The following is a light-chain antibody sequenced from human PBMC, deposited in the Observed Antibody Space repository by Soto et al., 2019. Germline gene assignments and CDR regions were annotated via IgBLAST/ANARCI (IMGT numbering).Light chain of an antibody. Sequence: EIVLTQSPATLSLSPGERATLSCRASQSVSSYLAWYQQEPAQAPRLLIYDASNRATGIPARFSGSGSGTDFTLTISSLEPEDFAVYYCQQRSNWPPRFTFGPGTKVDIK. J-gene: IGKJ3*01. CDR1: QSVSSY. CDR2: DAS. CDR3: QQRSNWPPRFT. V-gene: IGKV3-11*01.